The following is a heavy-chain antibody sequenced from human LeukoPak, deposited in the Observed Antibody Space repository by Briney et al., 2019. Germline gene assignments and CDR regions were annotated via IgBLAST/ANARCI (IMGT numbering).Heavy chain of an antibody. CDR1: GFTFSSYW. J-gene: IGHJ4*02. Sequence: SGGSLRLPCAASGFTFSSYWMHWVRQAPGKGLVWVSRINSDGSSTSYADSVKGRFTISRDNAKNTLYLQMNSLRAEDTAVYYCARESSEQWLVPDYWGQGTLVTVSS. D-gene: IGHD6-19*01. V-gene: IGHV3-74*01. CDR2: INSDGSST. CDR3: ARESSEQWLVPDY.